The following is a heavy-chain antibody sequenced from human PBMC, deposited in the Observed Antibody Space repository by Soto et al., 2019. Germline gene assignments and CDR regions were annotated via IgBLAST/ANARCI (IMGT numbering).Heavy chain of an antibody. CDR1: GGSISSGDYY. Sequence: SETLSLTCTVSGGSISSGDYYWSWIRQPPGKGLEWIGYIYYSGSTYYNPSLKSRVTISVDTSKNQFSLKLSSVTAADTAVYYCARWGPKVLRYFDWSTPPFDYWGQGTLVTVSS. CDR2: IYYSGST. D-gene: IGHD3-9*01. V-gene: IGHV4-30-4*01. CDR3: ARWGPKVLRYFDWSTPPFDY. J-gene: IGHJ4*02.